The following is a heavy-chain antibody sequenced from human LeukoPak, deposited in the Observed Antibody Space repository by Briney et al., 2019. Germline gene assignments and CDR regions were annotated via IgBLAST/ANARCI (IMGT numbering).Heavy chain of an antibody. CDR2: ISAYNGDT. CDR3: ARTSLYYYDSSGYYEGSWFDP. V-gene: IGHV1-18*01. Sequence: ASVKVSCKASGYTFTSYGISWVRQAPGQGLEWMGWISAYNGDTNYAQKLQGRVTMTTDTSTSTAYMELRSLRSDDTAVYYCARTSLYYYDSSGYYEGSWFDPWGQGTLVTVSS. CDR1: GYTFTSYG. D-gene: IGHD3-22*01. J-gene: IGHJ5*02.